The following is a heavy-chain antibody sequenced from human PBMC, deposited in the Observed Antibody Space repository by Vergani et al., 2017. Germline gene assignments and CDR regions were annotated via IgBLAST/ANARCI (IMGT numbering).Heavy chain of an antibody. Sequence: DVQLLESGGGQVQPGGSLRLSCVASVLIFRGYAMTWVRQIPRKAPEWVSAINGRGSNSYYADSVKGRFTISRDDSRGEVYLQMNSLRADDTAVYFCAKGPVYDPFGEIPHYGMNVWGRGTTVTVS. CDR2: INGRGSNS. J-gene: IGHJ6*02. CDR3: AKGPVYDPFGEIPHYGMNV. D-gene: IGHD3-10*01. V-gene: IGHV3-23*01. CDR1: VLIFRGYA.